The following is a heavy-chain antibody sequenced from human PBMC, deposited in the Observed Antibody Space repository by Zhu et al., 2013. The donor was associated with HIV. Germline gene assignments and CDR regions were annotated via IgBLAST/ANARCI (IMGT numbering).Heavy chain of an antibody. Sequence: QVQLVQSGAEVKKPGSSVKVSCKASGGTFSSYAISWVRQAPGQGLEWMGGIIPIFGTANYAQKFQGRVTITADESTSTAYMELSSLRSEDTAVYYCARVRENYYDSSGYYAFVYLGPRDNRSPSLQ. D-gene: IGHD3-22*01. CDR3: ARVRENYYDSSGYYAFVY. CDR1: GGTFSSYA. CDR2: IIPIFGTA. J-gene: IGHJ3*02. V-gene: IGHV1-69*01.